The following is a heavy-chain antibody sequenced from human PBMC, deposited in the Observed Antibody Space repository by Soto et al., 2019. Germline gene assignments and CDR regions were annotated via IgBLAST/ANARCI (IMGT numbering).Heavy chain of an antibody. CDR1: GFTFSSYG. V-gene: IGHV3-30*18. Sequence: GGSLRLSCAASGFTFSSYGMHWVRQAPGKGLEWVAVISYDGSNKYYADSVKGRFTISRDNSKNTPYLQMNSLRAEDTAVYYCAKTRAPGGYYGMDVWGQGTTVTVSS. CDR3: AKTRAPGGYYGMDV. CDR2: ISYDGSNK. J-gene: IGHJ6*02.